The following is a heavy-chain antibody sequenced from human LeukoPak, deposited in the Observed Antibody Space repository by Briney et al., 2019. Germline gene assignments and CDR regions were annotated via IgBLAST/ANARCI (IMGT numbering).Heavy chain of an antibody. V-gene: IGHV3-21*01. CDR3: ARERRD. CDR2: ISSSSSYI. Sequence: GGSLRLSFPTSGSTFITNGINWVRQPPGKGLEWVSSISSSSSYIYYADSVKGRFTISRDNAKNSLYLQMNSLRAEDTAVYYCARERRDWGQGTLVTVSS. J-gene: IGHJ4*02. CDR1: GSTFITNG.